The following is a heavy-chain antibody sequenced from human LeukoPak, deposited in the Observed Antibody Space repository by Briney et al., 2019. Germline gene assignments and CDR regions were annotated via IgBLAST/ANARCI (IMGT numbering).Heavy chain of an antibody. CDR2: IYSVGST. Sequence: GGSLRLSCAASGFAVNTNYMSWVRQAPGKGLEWVSVIYSVGSTYYADSVKGRFTISRDNSKNTLYLQMNSLTVDDTAVYYCARGLVTTKNYYFDYWGQGTLVTVSS. J-gene: IGHJ4*02. CDR3: ARGLVTTKNYYFDY. CDR1: GFAVNTNY. V-gene: IGHV3-66*01. D-gene: IGHD4-17*01.